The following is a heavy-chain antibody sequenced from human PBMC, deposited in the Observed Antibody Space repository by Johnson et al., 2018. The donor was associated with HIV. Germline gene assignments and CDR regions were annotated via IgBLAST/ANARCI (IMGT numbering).Heavy chain of an antibody. V-gene: IGHV3-30*04. CDR2: ISYDGSNK. CDR1: GFTFSSYA. D-gene: IGHD2-15*01. J-gene: IGHJ3*02. CDR3: ARDEPIVVVVAAIGDAFDI. Sequence: VQLVESGGGVVQPGRSLRLSCAASGFTFSSYAMHWVRQAPGKGLEWVAVISYDGSNKYYTDSVKGRFTISRDNSKNTLYLQMNSLIAEDTAVYYCARDEPIVVVVAAIGDAFDIWGQGTMVTVSS.